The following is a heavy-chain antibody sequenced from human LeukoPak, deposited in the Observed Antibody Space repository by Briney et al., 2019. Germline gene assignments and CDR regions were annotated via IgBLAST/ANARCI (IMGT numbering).Heavy chain of an antibody. Sequence: SETLSLTCTVSGGSISSYYWSWIRQPPGKGLEWIGYIYYCGSTNYNPSVKSRVTISVDTSKNQFSLKLSSVAAADTAVYYCASAAYGSGSYSGDYWGQGTLVTVSS. CDR3: ASAAYGSGSYSGDY. D-gene: IGHD3-10*01. CDR1: GGSISSYY. J-gene: IGHJ4*02. CDR2: IYYCGST. V-gene: IGHV4-59*12.